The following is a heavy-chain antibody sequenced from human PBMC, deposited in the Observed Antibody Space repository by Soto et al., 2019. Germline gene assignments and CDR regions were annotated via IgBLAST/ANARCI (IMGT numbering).Heavy chain of an antibody. CDR3: ALRVYDDIAAAGVGRYYYYGMDV. J-gene: IGHJ6*02. V-gene: IGHV1-69*01. CDR1: GGTFSSYA. CDR2: IIPIFGIA. D-gene: IGHD6-13*01. Sequence: QVQLVQSGAEVKKPGSSVKVSCKASGGTFSSYAISWVRQAPGQGLEWMGGIIPIFGIANYAQKFQGRVTITADESTSTAYMELSSLRSEDTAVYYCALRVYDDIAAAGVGRYYYYGMDVWGQGTTVTVSS.